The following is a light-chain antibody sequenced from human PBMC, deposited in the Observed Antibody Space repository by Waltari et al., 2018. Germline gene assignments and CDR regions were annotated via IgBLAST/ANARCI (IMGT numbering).Light chain of an antibody. CDR3: QEYNNWYT. CDR2: AAS. Sequence: EIVMTQSPATLSVFPGERATLSCRASQSVSTNLAWYQQKPGQAPRLPIYAASTRAIGIPARFSGSGSGTEFTLTISSLQSEDFAVYYCQEYNNWYTFGQGTKLEIK. CDR1: QSVSTN. V-gene: IGKV3-15*01. J-gene: IGKJ2*01.